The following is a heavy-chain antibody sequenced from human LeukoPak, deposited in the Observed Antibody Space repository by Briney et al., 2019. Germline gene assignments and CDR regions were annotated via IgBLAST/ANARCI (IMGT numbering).Heavy chain of an antibody. CDR1: GFTFSSYA. CDR3: ARAGYSSGWYPDYYYGMDV. V-gene: IGHV1-3*01. CDR2: INAGNGNT. Sequence: PGGSLRLSCAASGFTFSSYAMHWVRQAPGQRLEWVGWINAGNGNTKYSQKFQGRVTITRDTSASTAYMELSSLRSEDTAVYYCARAGYSSGWYPDYYYGMDVWGQGTTVTVSS. J-gene: IGHJ6*02. D-gene: IGHD6-19*01.